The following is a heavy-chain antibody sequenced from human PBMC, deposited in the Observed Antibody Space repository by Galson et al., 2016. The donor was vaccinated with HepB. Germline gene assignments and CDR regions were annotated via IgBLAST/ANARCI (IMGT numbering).Heavy chain of an antibody. CDR2: ISGSGGST. Sequence: SLRLSCAASGLTFSGYGMTWVRQAPGKGLEWVSSISGSGGSTYYADSVKGRFTISRDNSKNTLYLQMNSLRAEDTAVYYCAKGRDVGYWGQGTLVTVSS. V-gene: IGHV3-23*01. J-gene: IGHJ4*02. D-gene: IGHD1-26*01. CDR1: GLTFSGYG. CDR3: AKGRDVGY.